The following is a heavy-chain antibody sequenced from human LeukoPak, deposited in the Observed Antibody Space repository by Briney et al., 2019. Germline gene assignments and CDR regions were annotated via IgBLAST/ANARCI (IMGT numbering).Heavy chain of an antibody. CDR2: SGSGGST. J-gene: IGHJ4*02. CDR1: GFIFSSYG. V-gene: IGHV3-23*01. CDR3: AKGDYSGSYYFDY. D-gene: IGHD1-26*01. Sequence: PGGSLRLSCAVSGFIFSSYGMSWVRQAPGKGLEWVSVSGSGGSTYYADSVKGRFNISRDNSKNTLYLQMNSLRAEDTAVYYCAKGDYSGSYYFDYWGQGTLVTVSS.